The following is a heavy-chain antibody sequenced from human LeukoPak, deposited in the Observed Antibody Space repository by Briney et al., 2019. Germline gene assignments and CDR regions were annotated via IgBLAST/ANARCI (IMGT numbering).Heavy chain of an antibody. CDR2: ISTGSNYI. J-gene: IGHJ4*02. Sequence: PGGSLRLSCAASGFTFDSYSMNWVRRAPGKELQWVSSISTGSNYIYYADSVKGRFTISRDNAKNSLYLQMNSLRADDTGVYYCARDRIYTNYYFDSWGLGTLVTVSS. V-gene: IGHV3-21*01. CDR1: GFTFDSYS. D-gene: IGHD4-11*01. CDR3: ARDRIYTNYYFDS.